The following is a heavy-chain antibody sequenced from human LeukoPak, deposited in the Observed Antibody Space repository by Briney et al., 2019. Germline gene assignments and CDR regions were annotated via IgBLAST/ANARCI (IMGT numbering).Heavy chain of an antibody. J-gene: IGHJ5*02. CDR2: INHSGST. D-gene: IGHD6-6*01. Sequence: SETLSLTCAVYGGSFSGYYWSWIRQPPGKVLEWIGEINHSGSTNYNPSLKSRVTISVDTSKNQFSLKLSSVTAADTAVYYCARGRRSSSSPPVNWFDPWGQGTLVTVSS. CDR1: GGSFSGYY. CDR3: ARGRRSSSSPPVNWFDP. V-gene: IGHV4-34*01.